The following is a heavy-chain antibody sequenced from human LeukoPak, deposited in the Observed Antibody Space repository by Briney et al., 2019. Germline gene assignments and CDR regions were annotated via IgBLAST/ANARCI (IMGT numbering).Heavy chain of an antibody. CDR2: IYCHDGGT. CDR1: GYTFTGHY. V-gene: IGHV1-2*02. Sequence: ASVTVSCKASGYTFTGHYLHWVRQAPGQGLEWMGWIYCHDGGTNFAQKFQDRVTMTRDTSITTAYMELTSLTPDDTAVYYCVRDFDWGPDYWGQGTLVTVSS. J-gene: IGHJ4*02. CDR3: VRDFDWGPDY. D-gene: IGHD3-9*01.